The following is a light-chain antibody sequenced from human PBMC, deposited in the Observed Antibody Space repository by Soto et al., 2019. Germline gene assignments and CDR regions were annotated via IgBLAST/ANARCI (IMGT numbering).Light chain of an antibody. CDR1: SSNIGTNP. CDR3: AAWDDSLRGHA. Sequence: QSVLTQPPSASGTPGQRVTISCSGSSSNIGTNPVNWYQQLPGTAPKLLIYGTDQRPSGVPDRFSGSKSGASASLAISGLQSEDEGVYFCAAWDDSLRGHAFGGGTKLTVL. J-gene: IGLJ2*01. CDR2: GTD. V-gene: IGLV1-44*01.